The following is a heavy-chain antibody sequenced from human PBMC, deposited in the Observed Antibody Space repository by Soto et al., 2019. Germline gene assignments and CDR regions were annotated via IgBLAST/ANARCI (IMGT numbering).Heavy chain of an antibody. J-gene: IGHJ5*02. CDR1: GGTFRSYA. CDR3: ARVDEPYCGGGSCYQRLLS. D-gene: IGHD2-15*01. Sequence: QVQLVQSGAEVKKPGSSVKVSCKASGGTFRSYAISWVRQAPGQGLEWMGGIIPVFDTANYARKFQGRVTITADESTSTAYMELSGLRSEDSAVFYCARVDEPYCGGGSCYQRLLSWGKGTLVTVSS. V-gene: IGHV1-69*01. CDR2: IIPVFDTA.